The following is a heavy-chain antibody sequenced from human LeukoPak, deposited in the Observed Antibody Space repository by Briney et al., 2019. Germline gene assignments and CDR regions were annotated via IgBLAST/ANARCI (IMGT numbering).Heavy chain of an antibody. CDR3: ASTLWSRETNFDY. CDR2: IKQDGSEK. D-gene: IGHD3-10*01. J-gene: IGHJ4*02. V-gene: IGHV3-7*01. Sequence: PGGSLRLSCAASGFTFSSYWMSWVRQAPGKGLEWVANIKQDGSEKYYVDSVKGRFTISRDNAKNSLYLQMNSLRAEDTAVYYCASTLWSRETNFDYWGQGTLVTVSS. CDR1: GFTFSSYW.